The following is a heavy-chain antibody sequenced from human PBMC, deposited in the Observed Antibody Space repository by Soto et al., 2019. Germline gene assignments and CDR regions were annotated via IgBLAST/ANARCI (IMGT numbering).Heavy chain of an antibody. J-gene: IGHJ4*02. Sequence: QVQLVESGGGVVQPGRSLRLSCAASGFTVSSYVMHWVRQAPGKGLEWVAKISYDGDYKYYADSVKGRFTISRDDSKNTLYLQMTSMRAEDTALYYCAKDRGRYCSGGSCYLFDYWGQGIMVTVSS. D-gene: IGHD2-15*01. V-gene: IGHV3-30*18. CDR2: ISYDGDYK. CDR3: AKDRGRYCSGGSCYLFDY. CDR1: GFTVSSYV.